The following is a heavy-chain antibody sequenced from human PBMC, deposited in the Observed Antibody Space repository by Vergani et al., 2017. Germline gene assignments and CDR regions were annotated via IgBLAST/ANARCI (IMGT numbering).Heavy chain of an antibody. CDR2: INHSGGT. CDR1: GNSLSSDYY. CDR3: ARGPMVRAVIGAFDI. D-gene: IGHD3-10*01. V-gene: IGHV4-38-2*01. J-gene: IGHJ3*02. Sequence: QVQLQESGPGLVKPSETLSLTRSVSGNSLSSDYYWGWIRQPPGKGLEWIGTINHSGGTYYNPSLKSRVTISVDTSKNQFSLKLTSVTAADTAVYYCARGPMVRAVIGAFDIWGLGTMVTVSS.